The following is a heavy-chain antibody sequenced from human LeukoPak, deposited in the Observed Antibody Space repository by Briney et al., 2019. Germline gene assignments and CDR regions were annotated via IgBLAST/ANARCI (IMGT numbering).Heavy chain of an antibody. J-gene: IGHJ6*03. CDR1: GGSISSYY. D-gene: IGHD3-22*01. CDR2: IYYSGST. CDR3: ARVGQNYYDSSGYYYSHYYYYYMDV. Sequence: SETLSLTCTVSGGSISSYYWSWIRQPPGKGLEWIGYIYYSGSTNYNPSLKSRVTISVDTSKNQFSLKLSSVTAADTAVYYCARVGQNYYDSSGYYYSHYYYYYMDVWGKGTTVTVSS. V-gene: IGHV4-59*01.